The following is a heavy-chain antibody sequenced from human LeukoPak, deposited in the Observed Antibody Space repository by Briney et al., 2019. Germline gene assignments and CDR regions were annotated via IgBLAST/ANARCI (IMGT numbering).Heavy chain of an antibody. Sequence: SEILSLTCSVTGGSISSYYWSWIRQPSGKGMEWIGYMYYSGTINYNPSLKGRVTISVDTSKNQFSLKLSSVTAADTAMYYCARAWATDYFDYWGQGTLVTVSS. V-gene: IGHV4-59*01. CDR3: ARAWATDYFDY. J-gene: IGHJ4*02. CDR2: MYYSGTI. CDR1: GGSISSYY.